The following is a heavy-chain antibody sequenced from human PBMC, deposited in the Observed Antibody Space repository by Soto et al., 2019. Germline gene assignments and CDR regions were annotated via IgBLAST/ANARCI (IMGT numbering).Heavy chain of an antibody. D-gene: IGHD3-22*01. CDR2: INAGNGNT. Sequence: QVQLVQSGAEVKKPGASVKVSCKASGYTFTSYAMHWVRQAPGQRLEWMGWINAGNGNTKYSQKFQGRVTITRDTSASTAYMELSSLRSEDTAVHYCARPYYYDSSGYYYGYWGQGTLVTVSS. V-gene: IGHV1-3*01. J-gene: IGHJ4*02. CDR3: ARPYYYDSSGYYYGY. CDR1: GYTFTSYA.